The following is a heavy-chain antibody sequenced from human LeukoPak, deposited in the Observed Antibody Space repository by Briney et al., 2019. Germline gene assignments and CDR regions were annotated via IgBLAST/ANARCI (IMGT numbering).Heavy chain of an antibody. CDR1: GGSISSGSYY. D-gene: IGHD4-17*01. J-gene: IGHJ4*02. Sequence: SETLSLTCTVSGGSISSGSYYWSWIRQPAGKGLEWIGRIYTSGSTNYNPSLKSRVTISVDTSKNQFSLKLSSVTAADTAVYYCARNRGDYSVDYWGQGTLVTVSS. CDR2: IYTSGST. V-gene: IGHV4-61*02. CDR3: ARNRGDYSVDY.